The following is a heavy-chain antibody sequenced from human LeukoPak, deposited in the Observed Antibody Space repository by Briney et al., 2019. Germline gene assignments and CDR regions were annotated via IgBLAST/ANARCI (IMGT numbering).Heavy chain of an antibody. Sequence: GRSLRLSCAASGFTFSSYGMHWVRQAPGKGLEWVAVIWYDGSNKYYADSVKGRFTISRDNSKNTLYLQMNSLRAEDTAVYYCARDITFRRYDSRRGFDYWGQEPWSPSPQ. CDR1: GFTFSSYG. V-gene: IGHV3-33*01. CDR3: ARDITFRRYDSRRGFDY. J-gene: IGHJ4*01. CDR2: IWYDGSNK. D-gene: IGHD3-22*01.